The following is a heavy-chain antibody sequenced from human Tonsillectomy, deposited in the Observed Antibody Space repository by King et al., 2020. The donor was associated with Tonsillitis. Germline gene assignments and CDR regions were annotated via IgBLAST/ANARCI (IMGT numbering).Heavy chain of an antibody. Sequence: QLQESGPGLVKPSETLSLTCTVSGGSISSHYWSWIRQPPGKGLEWIGYILYSGSTNYNPSLKSRVTISVATSKNQFSLRLTSVTAADTAVYYCARASSYFDHWGQGTLVTVSS. CDR2: ILYSGST. J-gene: IGHJ4*02. CDR1: GGSISSHY. CDR3: ARASSYFDH. V-gene: IGHV4-59*11.